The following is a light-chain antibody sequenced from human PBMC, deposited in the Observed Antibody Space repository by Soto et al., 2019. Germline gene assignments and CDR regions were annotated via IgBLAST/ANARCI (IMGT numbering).Light chain of an antibody. Sequence: QSALTQPPFASGSPGQSVTISCTGTSSDVGGYKFVSWYQQHPGKVPKLIIYEVDKRPSGVPDRFSGSKSGNTASLTVSGLQAEDEADYYCSSYEGSNNLLFGGGTKLTVL. CDR1: SSDVGGYKF. J-gene: IGLJ2*01. V-gene: IGLV2-8*01. CDR2: EVD. CDR3: SSYEGSNNLL.